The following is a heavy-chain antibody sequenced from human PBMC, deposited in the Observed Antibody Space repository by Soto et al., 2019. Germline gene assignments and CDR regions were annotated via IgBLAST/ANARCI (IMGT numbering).Heavy chain of an antibody. J-gene: IGHJ5*02. V-gene: IGHV3-48*01. CDR2: ISSSSSTI. Sequence: EVQLVESGGGLVQPGGSLRLSCAASGFTFSSYSMNWVRQAPGKGLEWVSYISSSSSTIYYADSVKGRFTISRDNAKNSLNVQMDSLRAEDTAVYYCAREGSSGWNGLDWFDPWGQGTLVAVSS. D-gene: IGHD6-19*01. CDR3: AREGSSGWNGLDWFDP. CDR1: GFTFSSYS.